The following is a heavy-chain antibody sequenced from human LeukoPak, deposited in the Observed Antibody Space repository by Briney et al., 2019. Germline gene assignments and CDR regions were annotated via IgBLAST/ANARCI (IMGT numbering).Heavy chain of an antibody. J-gene: IGHJ3*02. CDR2: INSSGST. Sequence: SETLSLTCAVSGDSISSDYWSWIRQPPGKGLEWIGRINSSGSTNYNPSLKSRVTMSVDTSKNQFSLKLSSVTAADSAVYYCAKHYMGANDAIDIWGQGTMVTVSS. D-gene: IGHD2-2*02. CDR3: AKHYMGANDAIDI. V-gene: IGHV4-59*10. CDR1: GDSISSDY.